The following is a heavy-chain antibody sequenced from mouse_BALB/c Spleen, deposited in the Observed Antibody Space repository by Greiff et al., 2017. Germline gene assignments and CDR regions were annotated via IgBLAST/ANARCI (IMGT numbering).Heavy chain of an antibody. CDR2: ISSGSSTI. CDR1: GFTFSSFG. V-gene: IGHV5-17*02. J-gene: IGHJ4*01. D-gene: IGHD1-1*02. Sequence: EVKLVESGGGLVQPGGSRKLSCAASGFTFSSFGMHWVRQAPEKGLEWVAYISSGSSTIDYADTVKGRFTISRDNPKSTLFLQMNSLRAEDTAMYYCASWCNGYAMDYWGQGTSVTVSS. CDR3: ASWCNGYAMDY.